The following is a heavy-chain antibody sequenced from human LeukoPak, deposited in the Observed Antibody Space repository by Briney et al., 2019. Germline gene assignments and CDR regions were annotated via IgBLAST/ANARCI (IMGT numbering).Heavy chain of an antibody. J-gene: IGHJ4*02. CDR1: GFTFSSYA. CDR2: ISGSGDST. D-gene: IGHD2-2*01. V-gene: IGHV3-23*01. Sequence: RLSCAASGFTFSSYAMSWVRQAPGKGLEWVSXISGSGDSTYYADSVRGRFTISRDNSKNTLYLQMNSLRAEDTAVYYCAKDQGYCTSTSCPDYWGQGTLVTVS. CDR3: AKDQGYCTSTSCPDY.